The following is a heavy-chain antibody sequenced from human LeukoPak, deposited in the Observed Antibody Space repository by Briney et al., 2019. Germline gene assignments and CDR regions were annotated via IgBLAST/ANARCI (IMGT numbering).Heavy chain of an antibody. CDR2: IIPIFGTA. D-gene: IGHD2-2*01. Sequence: SVKVSCKASGGTFSSYAISWVRQAPGQGLEWMGRIIPIFGTANYAQKFQGRVTITADKSTSTVYMELSSLRSEDTAVYYCARVVYCSSTSCYNWFDPWGQGTLVTVSS. CDR1: GGTFSSYA. J-gene: IGHJ5*02. V-gene: IGHV1-69*06. CDR3: ARVVYCSSTSCYNWFDP.